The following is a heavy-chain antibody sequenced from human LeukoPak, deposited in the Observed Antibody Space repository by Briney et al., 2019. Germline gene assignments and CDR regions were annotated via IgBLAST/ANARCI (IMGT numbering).Heavy chain of an antibody. CDR3: AREYYDLWSGYPDY. CDR2: IYTSGST. Sequence: SQTLSLTCTVSGGSISSGSYYWSWIRQPAGKGLEWIGRIYTSGSTNYNPSLKSRVTIPVDTSKNQFSLKLSSVTAADTAVYYCAREYYDLWSGYPDYWGQGTLVTVST. J-gene: IGHJ4*02. V-gene: IGHV4-61*02. CDR1: GGSISSGSYY. D-gene: IGHD3-3*01.